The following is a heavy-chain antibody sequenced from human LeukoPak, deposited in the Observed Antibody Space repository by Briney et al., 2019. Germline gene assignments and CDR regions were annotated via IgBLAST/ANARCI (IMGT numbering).Heavy chain of an antibody. CDR3: AKPKTTSSGWYFFDN. CDR1: GFTFDAYA. Sequence: PGGSLRLSCAASGFTFDAYAMHWVRQAPGKGLEWVSGISWNSDSTGYADSAKGRFTISRDNAKNSLSLQMHSLRPEDTALYYCAKPKTTSSGWYFFDNWGQGTLVTVSS. D-gene: IGHD6-19*01. J-gene: IGHJ4*02. CDR2: ISWNSDST. V-gene: IGHV3-9*01.